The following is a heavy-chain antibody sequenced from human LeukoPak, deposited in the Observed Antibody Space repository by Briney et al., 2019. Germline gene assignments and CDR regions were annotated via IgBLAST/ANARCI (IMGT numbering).Heavy chain of an antibody. CDR2: IRYDGSNK. Sequence: RPGGSLRLSCVASGFIFGSYWMHWVRQAPGKGLEWVAFIRYDGSNKYYADSVKGRFTISRDNSKNTLYLQMNSLRAEDTAVYYCAKEIWPTVTTPGWTYFDYWGQGALVTVSS. CDR3: AKEIWPTVTTPGWTYFDY. V-gene: IGHV3-30*02. J-gene: IGHJ4*02. D-gene: IGHD4-17*01. CDR1: GFIFGSYW.